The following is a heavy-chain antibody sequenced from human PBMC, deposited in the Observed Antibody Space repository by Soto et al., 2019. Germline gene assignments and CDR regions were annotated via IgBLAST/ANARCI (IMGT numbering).Heavy chain of an antibody. CDR3: ALKVVTYYDN. CDR1: GYSFTSTY. CDR2: INPAGGTT. V-gene: IGHV1-46*01. Sequence: QVQLVQSGAEVKKPGASVRISCRASGYSFTSTYVHWVRQAPGQGPEWMGIINPAGGTTYYAQKFQGRHTINSDTSTDTVFMDLNDLTSEDTAVYFCALKVVTYYDNWGQGTLLTVSS. D-gene: IGHD2-21*02. J-gene: IGHJ4*02.